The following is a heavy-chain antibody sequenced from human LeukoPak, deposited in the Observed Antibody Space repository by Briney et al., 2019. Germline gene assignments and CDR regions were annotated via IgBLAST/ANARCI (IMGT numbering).Heavy chain of an antibody. Sequence: SETLSLTCTVSGGSVTSGDYYWTWIRQQPGKGLEWIGYIYYSGDTYYNPSLKSRLTMSVDTSKSQFSLKLRSLTAADTAVYYCAREGAATGTPRAFELWGQGTMVTVSS. D-gene: IGHD6-13*01. CDR1: GGSVTSGDYY. J-gene: IGHJ3*01. CDR3: AREGAATGTPRAFEL. CDR2: IYYSGDT. V-gene: IGHV4-31*03.